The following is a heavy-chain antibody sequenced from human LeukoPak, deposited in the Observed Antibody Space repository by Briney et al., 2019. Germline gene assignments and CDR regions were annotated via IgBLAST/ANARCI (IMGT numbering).Heavy chain of an antibody. V-gene: IGHV3-30*02. D-gene: IGHD3-3*01. CDR3: AKDHDDFPGSGY. Sequence: PGGSLRLSXAASGFTFSSYGMHWVRQAPGKGLEWVAFIRYDGSNKYYADPEKGRFTISRDNSKNTLYLQMNSLRAEDTAVYYCAKDHDDFPGSGYWGQGTLVTVSS. CDR1: GFTFSSYG. CDR2: IRYDGSNK. J-gene: IGHJ4*02.